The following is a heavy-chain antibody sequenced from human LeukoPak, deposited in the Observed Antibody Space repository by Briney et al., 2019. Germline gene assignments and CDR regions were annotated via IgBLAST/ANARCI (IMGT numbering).Heavy chain of an antibody. V-gene: IGHV4-31*03. Sequence: SETLSLTCTVSGGSISSGGYYWSWIRQHPGKGLEWFGYIYYSGSTYYNPSLKSRVTISVDTSKNQFSLKLSSVTAADTAVYYCARDHYGSGTPFDIWGQGTMVTVSS. CDR1: GGSISSGGYY. CDR3: ARDHYGSGTPFDI. D-gene: IGHD3-10*01. J-gene: IGHJ3*02. CDR2: IYYSGST.